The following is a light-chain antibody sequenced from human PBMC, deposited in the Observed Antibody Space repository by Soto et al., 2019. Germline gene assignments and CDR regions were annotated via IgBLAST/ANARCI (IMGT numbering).Light chain of an antibody. Sequence: ETVMTQSPATLSVSPGERATLSCRASQSVSPNLAWYQQKPGQAPRLLIYGTSTRATGIPARFSGSGSGTEFTLTISSLQSEDFSVYYCQQYNNWPLTFGGGTRVEIK. V-gene: IGKV3-15*01. CDR3: QQYNNWPLT. J-gene: IGKJ4*01. CDR1: QSVSPN. CDR2: GTS.